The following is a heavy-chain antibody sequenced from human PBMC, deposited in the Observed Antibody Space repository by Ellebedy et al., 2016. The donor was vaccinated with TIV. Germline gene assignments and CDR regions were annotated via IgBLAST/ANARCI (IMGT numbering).Heavy chain of an antibody. CDR2: IYYSGST. Sequence: MPSETLSLTCTVSGGSISSGGYYWSWIRQPPGKGLEWIGSIYYSGSTYYNPSLKSRVTISVDTSKNQFSLKLSSVTAADTAVYYCARDQVLHDSSGYSGGAFDIWGQGTMVTVSS. CDR1: GGSISSGGYY. V-gene: IGHV4-39*02. D-gene: IGHD3-22*01. J-gene: IGHJ3*02. CDR3: ARDQVLHDSSGYSGGAFDI.